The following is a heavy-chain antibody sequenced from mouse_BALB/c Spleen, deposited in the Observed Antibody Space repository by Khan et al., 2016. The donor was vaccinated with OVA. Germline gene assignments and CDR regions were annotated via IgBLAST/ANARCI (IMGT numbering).Heavy chain of an antibody. CDR1: GYTFSNYW. J-gene: IGHJ2*01. CDR3: ARVKDGSGGYVDY. D-gene: IGHD1-1*01. Sequence: QVQLQQSGAELLKPGASVKISCKATGYTFSNYWIEWVKQRPGHGLEWIGEILPGSANINYNERFKGKATFTSDASSNTAYLQLSSLTSEDSAVYFCARVKDGSGGYVDYWGQGTILTVSS. V-gene: IGHV1-9*01. CDR2: ILPGSANI.